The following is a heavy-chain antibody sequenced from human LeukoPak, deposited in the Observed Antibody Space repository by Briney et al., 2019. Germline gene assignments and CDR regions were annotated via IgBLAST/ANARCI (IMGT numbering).Heavy chain of an antibody. CDR3: ARARAVTTPIGAYYYYYMDV. D-gene: IGHD4-17*01. J-gene: IGHJ6*03. V-gene: IGHV3-48*03. CDR2: ISSSGSTI. CDR1: GFTFSSYE. Sequence: GGSLRLSCAASGFTFSSYEMNWVRQAPGKGLEWVSYISSSGSTIYYADSVKGRFTISRDNAKNSLYLQMNSLRAEDTAVYYCARARAVTTPIGAYYYYYMDVWGKGTTVTISS.